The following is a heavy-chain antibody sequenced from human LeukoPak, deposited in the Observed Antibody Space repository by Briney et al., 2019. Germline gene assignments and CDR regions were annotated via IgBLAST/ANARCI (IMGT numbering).Heavy chain of an antibody. J-gene: IGHJ3*02. CDR3: AKDLVSRGSAFDI. V-gene: IGHV3-9*01. CDR1: GFTFDDYA. Sequence: GGSLRLSCAASGFTFDDYAMDWVRQPPGKGLEWVSGISWNSGSIGYADSVKGRFTISRDNAKNSLYLQMNSLRPEDTALYYCAKDLVSRGSAFDIWGQGTMVTVSS. CDR2: ISWNSGSI. D-gene: IGHD3-16*01.